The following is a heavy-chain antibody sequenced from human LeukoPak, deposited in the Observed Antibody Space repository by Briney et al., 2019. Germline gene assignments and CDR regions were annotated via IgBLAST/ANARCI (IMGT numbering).Heavy chain of an antibody. J-gene: IGHJ4*02. D-gene: IGHD1-26*01. V-gene: IGHV3-49*03. CDR1: GFTHGDYG. CDR2: IRSEGYGGTR. Sequence: GGSLRLSCAASGFTHGDYGMSWFHQAPGKGVAWVGCIRSEGYGGTREYAASVKGRLTISRDDSKSIAYLQMNSLKTEDTAVYYCSRGGTYTRGYWGQGTLVTVSS. CDR3: SRGGTYTRGY.